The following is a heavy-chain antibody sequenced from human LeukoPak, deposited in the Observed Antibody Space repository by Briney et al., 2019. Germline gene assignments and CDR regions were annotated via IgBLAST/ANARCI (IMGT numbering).Heavy chain of an antibody. D-gene: IGHD1-26*01. V-gene: IGHV3-7*01. CDR1: GLSFDSYW. CDR3: ARQETSSYNGAFDI. J-gene: IGHJ3*02. CDR2: IKKDGTEK. Sequence: PGGSLRLSCAASGLSFDSYWMSWVRQAPGKGLEWVANIKKDGTEKYLADSVKGRFTISRDNAKNSLYLQMNSLRVDDTAVYHCARQETSSYNGAFDIWGQGTMVTVSS.